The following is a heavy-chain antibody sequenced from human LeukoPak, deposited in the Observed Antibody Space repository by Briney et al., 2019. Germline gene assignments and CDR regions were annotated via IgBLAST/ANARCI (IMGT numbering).Heavy chain of an antibody. V-gene: IGHV4-4*07. Sequence: SETLSLTCTVSGGSISSYYWSWIRQPAGKGLEWIGRIYTSGSTNYNPSLKSRVTMSVDTSTNQFSLKLSSVTTADTAVYYCARDPPNTAMVTGFDPWGQGTLVTVSS. J-gene: IGHJ5*02. CDR2: IYTSGST. D-gene: IGHD5-18*01. CDR3: ARDPPNTAMVTGFDP. CDR1: GGSISSYY.